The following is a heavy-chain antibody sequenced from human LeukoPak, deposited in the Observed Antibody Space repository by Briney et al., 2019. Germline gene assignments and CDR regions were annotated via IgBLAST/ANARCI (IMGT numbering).Heavy chain of an antibody. Sequence: GGSLRLSCAASGFTFRDYYMSWLRQAPGKGLEYVSFISNSGGSSTYYADSVKGRFTISRDNAKNSLYLQMNSLRAEDTAVYYCARGAVYAKCMDVWGQGTTVTVSS. V-gene: IGHV3-11*04. D-gene: IGHD2-8*01. J-gene: IGHJ6*02. CDR2: ISNSGGSST. CDR1: GFTFRDYY. CDR3: ARGAVYAKCMDV.